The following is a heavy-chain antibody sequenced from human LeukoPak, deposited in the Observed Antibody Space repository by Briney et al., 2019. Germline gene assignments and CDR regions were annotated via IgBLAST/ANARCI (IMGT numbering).Heavy chain of an antibody. CDR2: IIPIFGTA. CDR3: ARLSGTPGYYYYYMDV. V-gene: IGHV1-69*05. Sequence: GASVKVSCKASGGTFSSYAISWVRQAPGQGLEWMGGIIPIFGTANYAQKFQGRVTITTDESTSTAYMELSSLRSEDTAVYYCARLSGTPGYYYYYMDVWGKGTTVTVSS. D-gene: IGHD1-26*01. CDR1: GGTFSSYA. J-gene: IGHJ6*03.